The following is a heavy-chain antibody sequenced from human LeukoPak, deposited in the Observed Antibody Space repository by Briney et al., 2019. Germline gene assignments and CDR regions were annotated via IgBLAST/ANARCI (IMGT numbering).Heavy chain of an antibody. CDR3: ARDRGAGIAAAGSFQH. D-gene: IGHD6-13*01. CDR1: GCTFNDYG. V-gene: IGHV3-23*01. CDR2: ISGSGGST. J-gene: IGHJ1*01. Sequence: GGSLRLSCAASGCTFNDYGMSWVRQAPGKGLEWVSAISGSGGSTYYADSVKGRFTISRDNSKNTLYLQMNSLRAEDTAVYYCARDRGAGIAAAGSFQHWGQGTLVTVSS.